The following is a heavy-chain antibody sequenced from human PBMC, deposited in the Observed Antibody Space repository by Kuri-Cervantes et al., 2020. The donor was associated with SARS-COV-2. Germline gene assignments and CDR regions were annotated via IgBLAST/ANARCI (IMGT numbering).Heavy chain of an antibody. CDR3: ARDLGGYLYH. J-gene: IGHJ4*02. CDR1: GFTFDDYA. V-gene: IGHV3-30-3*01. CDR2: ISYDGSNK. Sequence: GGSLRLSCAASGFTFDDYAMHWVRQAPGKGLEWVAVISYDGSNKYYADSVKGRFTISRDNSKNTLYLQMNSLRAEDTAVYYCARDLGGYLYHWGQGTLVTVSS. D-gene: IGHD1-26*01.